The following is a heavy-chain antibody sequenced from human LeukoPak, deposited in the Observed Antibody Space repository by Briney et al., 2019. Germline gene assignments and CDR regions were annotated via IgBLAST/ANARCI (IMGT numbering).Heavy chain of an antibody. CDR2: IYYSGST. V-gene: IGHV4-59*01. CDR1: GRSMSSYY. CDR3: ARPLYSSGWYALDY. J-gene: IGHJ4*02. Sequence: SETLSLTCTVSGRSMSSYYWSWIRQPPGKGLEWIGYIYYSGSTNYNPSLKRRVNISVDTSKNHFSLQLSSVTAADTAVYYCARPLYSSGWYALDYWGQGTLVTVSS. D-gene: IGHD6-19*01.